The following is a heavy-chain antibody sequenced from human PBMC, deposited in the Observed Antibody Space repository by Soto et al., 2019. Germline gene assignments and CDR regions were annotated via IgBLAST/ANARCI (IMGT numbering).Heavy chain of an antibody. CDR2: IYSIGST. D-gene: IGHD6-13*01. CDR3: XRSSRYGTDV. J-gene: IGHJ6*02. Sequence: QLQLQESGPGLVKPSETLSLTCTVSGGSISSSSYWGWIRQPPGKGLEWIGSIYSIGSTYYNPSLKSRVAISVDTSKNQFSLQLTSVXAADSGVYYXXRSSRYGTDVWGQGTTVTVSS. V-gene: IGHV4-39*01. CDR1: GGSISSSSY.